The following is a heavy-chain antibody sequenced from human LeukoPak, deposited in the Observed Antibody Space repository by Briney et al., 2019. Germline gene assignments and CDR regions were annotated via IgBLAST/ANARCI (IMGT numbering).Heavy chain of an antibody. Sequence: SETLSLTCAVYGGSFSGYYWSWIRQPPGKGLEWIGEINHSGSTNYNPSHKSRVTISVDTSKNQFSLKLSSVTAADTAVYYCASQTGLTYYYGSGSYYNVDYWGQGTLVTVSS. CDR2: INHSGST. D-gene: IGHD3-10*01. J-gene: IGHJ4*02. CDR1: GGSFSGYY. CDR3: ASQTGLTYYYGSGSYYNVDY. V-gene: IGHV4-34*01.